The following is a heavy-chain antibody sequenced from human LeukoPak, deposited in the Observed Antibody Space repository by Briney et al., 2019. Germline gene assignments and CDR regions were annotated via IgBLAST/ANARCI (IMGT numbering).Heavy chain of an antibody. CDR2: IGSSGSTI. CDR1: GFTFSSYE. Sequence: GGSLRLSCAASGFTFSSYEMNWVRQAPGKGLEWVSYIGSSGSTIYYADAVKGRFTISRDNAKNSLYLQMNSLRAEDTAVYYCAREGYYDSSGYYDNHDAFDIWGQGTMVTVSS. D-gene: IGHD3-22*01. CDR3: AREGYYDSSGYYDNHDAFDI. J-gene: IGHJ3*02. V-gene: IGHV3-48*03.